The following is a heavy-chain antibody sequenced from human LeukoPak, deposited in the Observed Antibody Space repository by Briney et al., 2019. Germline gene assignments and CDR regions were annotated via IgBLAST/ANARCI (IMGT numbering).Heavy chain of an antibody. CDR1: GLIFNTYW. Sequence: GASLKISCKGSGLIFNTYWISWVRQMPEKGLKWMGIVDPTDSDVDYSPSFQGHVTISSDTSTSTVYLQWSSLKASDTAVYYCARRARYHSSFPLDFWGQGTQVIVSS. D-gene: IGHD6-13*01. J-gene: IGHJ4*02. CDR2: VDPTDSDV. CDR3: ARRARYHSSFPLDF. V-gene: IGHV5-10-1*01.